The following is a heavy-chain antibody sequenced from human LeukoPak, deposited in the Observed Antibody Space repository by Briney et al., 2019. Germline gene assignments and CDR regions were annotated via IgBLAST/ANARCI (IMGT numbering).Heavy chain of an antibody. CDR2: INHSGST. V-gene: IGHV4-34*01. D-gene: IGHD3-22*01. CDR3: ARGLSYYDSSGYYFDY. CDR1: GGSFSGYY. Sequence: SVTLSLTCAVYGGSFSGYYWSWIRQPPGKGLEWIGEINHSGSTNYNPSLKSRVTISVDTSKNQFSLKLSSVTAADTAVYYCARGLSYYDSSGYYFDYWGQGTLVTVSS. J-gene: IGHJ4*02.